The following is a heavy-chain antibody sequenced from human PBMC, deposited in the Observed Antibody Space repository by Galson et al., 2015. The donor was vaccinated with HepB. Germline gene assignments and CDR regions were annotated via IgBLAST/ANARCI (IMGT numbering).Heavy chain of an antibody. CDR1: GFTFSNYW. D-gene: IGHD1-26*01. V-gene: IGHV3-74*01. CDR2: IHTDGSST. Sequence: SLRLSCAASGFTFSNYWMHWVRQVPGKGLVWVSRIHTDGSSTNYADSVKGRFTVSRDNAKNTLYLQMNSLTAEDTAVYYCAIGGLRMGYCYGMGIWGQGTTGIVSS. CDR3: AIGGLRMGYCYGMGI. J-gene: IGHJ6*02.